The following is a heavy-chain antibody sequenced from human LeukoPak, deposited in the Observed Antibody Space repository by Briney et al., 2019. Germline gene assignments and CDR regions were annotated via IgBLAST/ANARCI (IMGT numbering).Heavy chain of an antibody. D-gene: IGHD6-6*01. CDR2: ISGSGGST. CDR3: ARSMRSSSRSYIDY. Sequence: PGGSLRLSCAASGFTFSSYAMSWVRQAPGKGLEWVSAISGSGGSTYYADSVKRRFTISRDNSKNTLYLQMNSLRAEDTAVYYCARSMRSSSRSYIDYWGQGTLVTVSS. V-gene: IGHV3-23*01. CDR1: GFTFSSYA. J-gene: IGHJ4*02.